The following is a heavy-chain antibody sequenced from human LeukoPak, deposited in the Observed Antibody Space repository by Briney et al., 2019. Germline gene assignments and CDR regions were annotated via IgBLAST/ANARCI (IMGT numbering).Heavy chain of an antibody. J-gene: IGHJ4*02. V-gene: IGHV3-23*01. Sequence: GGSLRLSCAASGFTFSSYAMSWGRQTPGKGLGWVSAISSSGGSTYYADSVKGRFTVSRDNSKNTLYLHMNSLRAEDTAVYYCVTELDYSHFDYCGQGALVTVSS. CDR1: GFTFSSYA. CDR2: ISSSGGST. CDR3: VTELDYSHFDY. D-gene: IGHD1-1*01.